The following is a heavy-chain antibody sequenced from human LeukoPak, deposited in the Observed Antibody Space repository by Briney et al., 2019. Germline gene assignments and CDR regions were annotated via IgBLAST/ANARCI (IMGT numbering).Heavy chain of an antibody. V-gene: IGHV4-39*01. CDR3: ARSRSVAGTH. J-gene: IGHJ4*02. Sequence: SETLSLTCTVSGGSISSYYWGWIRQPPGKGLEWIGSIYYSGSTYYNPSLKSRVTISVDTSKNQFSLKLSSVTAADTAVYYCARSRSVAGTHWGQGTLVTVSS. CDR1: GGSISSYY. CDR2: IYYSGST. D-gene: IGHD6-19*01.